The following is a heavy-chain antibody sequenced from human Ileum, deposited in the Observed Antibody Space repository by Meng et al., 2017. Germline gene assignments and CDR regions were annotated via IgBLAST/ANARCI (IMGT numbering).Heavy chain of an antibody. CDR2: IDRDGTST. D-gene: IGHD3-10*01. CDR1: GFTFSDDS. V-gene: IGHV3-74*01. Sequence: GESLKISCAASGFTFSDDSMHWVRQAPGKGLVWVSRIDRDGTSTTYADSVKGRFTISRDNAKNTLYLQMNSLRAEDTAVYYCAKAMVRGVIGYWGQGTLVTVSS. CDR3: AKAMVRGVIGY. J-gene: IGHJ4*02.